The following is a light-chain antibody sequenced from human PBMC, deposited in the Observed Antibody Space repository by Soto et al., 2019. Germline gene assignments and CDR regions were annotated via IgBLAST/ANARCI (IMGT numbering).Light chain of an antibody. CDR3: QSSHSSRSVVV. J-gene: IGLJ2*01. Sequence: QSVLTQPPSVSGAPGQRVTISCTGSSSNIGAGYDVHWYQQLPGTAPKLLIYGNSNRPSGVPDRFSGSKSGTSASLAITGLQAEDEADYYCQSSHSSRSVVVFGGGIKLTVL. CDR2: GNS. CDR1: SSNIGAGYD. V-gene: IGLV1-40*01.